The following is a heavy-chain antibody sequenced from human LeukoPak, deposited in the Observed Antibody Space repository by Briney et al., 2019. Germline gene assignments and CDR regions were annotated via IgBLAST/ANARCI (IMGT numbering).Heavy chain of an antibody. D-gene: IGHD6-19*01. CDR1: GFTFSSYG. Sequence: PGGSLRLSCAASGFTFSSYGMHWVRQAPGKGLEWVAVISYDGSNKYYADSLKGRFTISRDNSKNTLYLQMNSLRAEDTAVYYCVRELAVAGLDYWGQGTLVTVSS. CDR3: VRELAVAGLDY. V-gene: IGHV3-30*03. J-gene: IGHJ4*02. CDR2: ISYDGSNK.